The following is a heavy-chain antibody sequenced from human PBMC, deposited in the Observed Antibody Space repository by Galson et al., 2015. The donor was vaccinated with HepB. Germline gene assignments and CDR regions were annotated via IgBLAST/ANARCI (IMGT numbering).Heavy chain of an antibody. CDR1: GFTFSSYA. J-gene: IGHJ6*02. Sequence: SLRLSCAASGFTFSSYAMHWVRQAPGKGLEWVAVISYDGSNKYYADSVKGRFTISRDNSKNTLYLQMNSLRAEDTAVYYCARAVIRFLEWFRYYYYGMDVWGQGTTVTVSS. V-gene: IGHV3-30*04. CDR2: ISYDGSNK. CDR3: ARAVIRFLEWFRYYYYGMDV. D-gene: IGHD3-3*01.